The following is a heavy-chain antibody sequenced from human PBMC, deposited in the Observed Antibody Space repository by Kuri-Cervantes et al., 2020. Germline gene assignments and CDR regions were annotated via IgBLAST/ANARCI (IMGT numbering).Heavy chain of an antibody. D-gene: IGHD2-2*01. J-gene: IGHJ3*02. V-gene: IGHV3-15*01. Sequence: GESLKISCAASGIAFSNAWMSWVRQAPGKGLEWVGRIKSKTDGGTTDYAAPVKGRFTISRDDSENTLSLQMNSLKTEDTAVYYCTTDEAVVVPAAISGDAFDIWGQGTMVTVSS. CDR3: TTDEAVVVPAAISGDAFDI. CDR2: IKSKTDGGTT. CDR1: GIAFSNAW.